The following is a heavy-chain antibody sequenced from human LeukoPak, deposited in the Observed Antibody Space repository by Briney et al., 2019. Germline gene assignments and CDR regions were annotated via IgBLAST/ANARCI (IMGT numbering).Heavy chain of an antibody. CDR1: GGSVSSGSYY. D-gene: IGHD1-26*01. Sequence: SETLSLTXTVSGGSVSSGSYYWSWIRQPAGKGLEWIGRIYTSGSTNYNPSLKSRVTISVDTSKNQFSLKLSSVTAADTAVYYCARAGPTPYSGSYSLFDYWGQGTLVTVSS. CDR2: IYTSGST. V-gene: IGHV4-61*02. J-gene: IGHJ4*02. CDR3: ARAGPTPYSGSYSLFDY.